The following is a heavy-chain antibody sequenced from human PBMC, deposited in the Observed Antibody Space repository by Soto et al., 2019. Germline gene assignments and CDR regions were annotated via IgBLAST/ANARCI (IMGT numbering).Heavy chain of an antibody. Sequence: GREAGGKVLEWVANTKSDGSQKTYVDSVEGPFTPSRDPAENSPHLQMARLRGEDTGVYYCARDAEYFDGTLWYAGYDMWGRGTMVTVSS. D-gene: IGHD3-9*01. V-gene: IGHV3-7*03. CDR2: TKSDGSQK. J-gene: IGHJ3*02. CDR3: ARDAEYFDGTLWYAGYDM.